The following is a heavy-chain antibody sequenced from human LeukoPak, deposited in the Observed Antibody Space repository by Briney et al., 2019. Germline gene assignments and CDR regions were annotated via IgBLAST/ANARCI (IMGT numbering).Heavy chain of an antibody. CDR2: INPNSGGT. V-gene: IGHV1-2*02. CDR1: GYTFTGYY. CDR3: ARASKVVVGPAGTPPDP. Sequence: ASVTVSCKASGYTFTGYYMHWVRQAPGQGLEWMGWINPNSGGTNYAQKFQGRVTITRDTSISTAYMELSRLRSDDTAVYYCARASKVVVGPAGTPPDPWGQGTLVTVSS. D-gene: IGHD2-2*01. J-gene: IGHJ5*02.